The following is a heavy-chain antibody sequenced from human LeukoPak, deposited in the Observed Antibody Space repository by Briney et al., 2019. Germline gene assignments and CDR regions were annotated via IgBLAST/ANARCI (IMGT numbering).Heavy chain of an antibody. J-gene: IGHJ5*02. CDR1: GFTFSSYA. CDR2: ISGTADRT. CDR3: ANSRGYGSGNL. Sequence: GGSLRLSCAASGFTFSSYAMSWVRQAPGKGLEWVSAISGTADRTYYVGSVKGRFTVSRDNSKNMLYLQMSGLRTEDTAVYYCANSRGYGSGNLWGQGTLVTVSS. V-gene: IGHV3-23*01. D-gene: IGHD3-10*01.